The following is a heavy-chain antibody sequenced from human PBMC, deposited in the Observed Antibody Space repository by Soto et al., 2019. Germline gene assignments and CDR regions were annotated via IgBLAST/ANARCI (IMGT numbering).Heavy chain of an antibody. CDR2: IYYSGST. V-gene: IGHV4-59*08. J-gene: IGHJ4*02. D-gene: IGHD4-17*01. Sequence: SETLSLTCTVSGGSISSYYWSWIRQPPGKGLEWIGYIYYSGSTNYNPSLKSRVTISVDTSKNQFSLKLSSVTAADTAVYYCARRPTVTTGFDYWGQGTLVTVSS. CDR1: GGSISSYY. CDR3: ARRPTVTTGFDY.